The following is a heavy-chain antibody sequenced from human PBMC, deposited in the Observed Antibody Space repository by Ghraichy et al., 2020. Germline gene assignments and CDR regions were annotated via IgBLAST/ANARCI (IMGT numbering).Heavy chain of an antibody. Sequence: RAAGRGVEWIGRIYTTGSTNYNASLKSRVTMSVDTSKNQFSLKLSSVTAADTAVYYCARDSGSFGWFDPWGQGTLVTVSS. CDR3: ARDSGSFGWFDP. V-gene: IGHV4-59*10. CDR2: IYTTGST. J-gene: IGHJ5*02. D-gene: IGHD1-26*01.